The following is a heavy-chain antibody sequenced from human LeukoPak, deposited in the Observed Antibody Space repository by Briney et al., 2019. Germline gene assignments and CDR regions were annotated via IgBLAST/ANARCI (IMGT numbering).Heavy chain of an antibody. V-gene: IGHV4-34*01. Sequence: PSETLSLTCAVYGGTFSGYYWSWIRQPPPPGKELVWFVEINHSGSTKYNPSLKSRVTISVDTSKNQFSLKLSSVTAADTAVYYCARDYRSTIGGEYGMDVWGQGTTVTVSS. D-gene: IGHD3-16*01. CDR2: INHSGST. CDR3: ARDYRSTIGGEYGMDV. CDR1: GGTFSGYY. J-gene: IGHJ6*02.